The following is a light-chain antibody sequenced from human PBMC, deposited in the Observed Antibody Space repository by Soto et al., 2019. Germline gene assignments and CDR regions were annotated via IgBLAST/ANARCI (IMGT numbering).Light chain of an antibody. V-gene: IGLV2-14*01. CDR1: SSDVGGYNY. CDR2: EVS. CDR3: SSYTINRTYV. Sequence: QSVLTQPASVSGSPGQSITISCTGTSSDVGGYNYVSWYQQNPGKAPKLMIYEVSNRPPGVSNRFSGSKSGNMASLTISGLQAEDEADYYCSSYTINRTYVFGTGTKV. J-gene: IGLJ1*01.